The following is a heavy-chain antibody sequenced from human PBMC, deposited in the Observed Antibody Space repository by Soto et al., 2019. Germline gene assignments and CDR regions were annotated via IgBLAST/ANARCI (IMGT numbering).Heavy chain of an antibody. CDR1: GGSFSGYY. V-gene: IGHV4-34*01. CDR3: ARRHTYYDFWSGYYTVPIGYFDY. CDR2: INHSGST. D-gene: IGHD3-3*01. J-gene: IGHJ4*02. Sequence: SETLSLTCAVYGGSFSGYYWSWIRQPPGKGLEWIGEINHSGSTNYNPSLKSRVTISVDTSKNQFSLKLSSVTAADTAVYYCARRHTYYDFWSGYYTVPIGYFDYWGQGTLVTVSS.